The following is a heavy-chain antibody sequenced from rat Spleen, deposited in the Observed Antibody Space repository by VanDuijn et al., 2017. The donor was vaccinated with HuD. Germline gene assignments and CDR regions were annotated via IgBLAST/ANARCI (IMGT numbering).Heavy chain of an antibody. CDR1: GFSLTSYH. Sequence: QVQLKESGPGLVQPSQTLSLTCTVSGFSLTSYHVSWVRQPPGKSLVWMGTIWAGGGTNYNSAVQSRLSISRDTTKSQVFVKRNSLQPEGTGTYYCARHRPAIAAIAPFDYWGQGVMVTVSS. J-gene: IGHJ2*01. V-gene: IGHV2-72*01. CDR2: IWAGGGT. CDR3: ARHRPAIAAIAPFDY. D-gene: IGHD1-2*01.